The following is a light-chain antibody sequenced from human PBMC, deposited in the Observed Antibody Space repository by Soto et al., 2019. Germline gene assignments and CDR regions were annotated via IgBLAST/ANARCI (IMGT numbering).Light chain of an antibody. CDR3: AAWDDSLSGEVV. CDR2: KNN. V-gene: IGLV1-47*01. J-gene: IGLJ2*01. Sequence: QSVLTQPPSASGTPGQRVTISCSGSSSNIGSHYVYWYQHLPETAPKLLISKNNQRPSGVPDRFSGSRSGSSASLAISGLRSEDEADYYCAAWDDSLSGEVVFGGGTKLTVL. CDR1: SSNIGSHY.